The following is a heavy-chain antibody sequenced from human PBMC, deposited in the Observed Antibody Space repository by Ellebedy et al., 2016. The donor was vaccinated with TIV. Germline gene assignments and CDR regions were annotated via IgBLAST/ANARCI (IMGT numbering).Heavy chain of an antibody. V-gene: IGHV3-66*01. CDR3: ARDRHSSGWYGPLGGMDV. D-gene: IGHD6-19*01. Sequence: GESLKISCAASGFTVSSNYMSWVRQAPGKGLEWVSVIYSGGSTYYADSVKGRFTISRDNSKNTLYLQMNSLRAEDTAVYYCARDRHSSGWYGPLGGMDVWGQGTTVTVSS. CDR1: GFTVSSNY. J-gene: IGHJ6*02. CDR2: IYSGGST.